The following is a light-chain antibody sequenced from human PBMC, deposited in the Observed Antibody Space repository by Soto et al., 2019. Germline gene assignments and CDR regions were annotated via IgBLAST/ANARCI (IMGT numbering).Light chain of an antibody. V-gene: IGKV3-11*01. J-gene: IGKJ1*01. CDR3: QQRSNWPWT. Sequence: EILLTQSPATLSLSPGERATLSCRASQSISSYLAWYRQKPGQAPRLLIYDASNRATGIPARFSGSGFGTDFTLTISSLEPEDFAVYYCQQRSNWPWTFGQGTKVDIK. CDR2: DAS. CDR1: QSISSY.